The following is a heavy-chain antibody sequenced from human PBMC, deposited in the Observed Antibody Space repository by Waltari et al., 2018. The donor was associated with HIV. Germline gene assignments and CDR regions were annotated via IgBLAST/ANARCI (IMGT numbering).Heavy chain of an antibody. CDR2: IYPGDSDT. CDR3: ARQDIVVVPDAFDI. Sequence: MPGKGLEWMGIIYPGDSDTTYSPSFQGQVTISADKSISTAYLQWSSLKASDTAMYYCARQDIVVVPDAFDIWGQGTMVTVSS. J-gene: IGHJ3*02. D-gene: IGHD2-2*01. V-gene: IGHV5-51*01.